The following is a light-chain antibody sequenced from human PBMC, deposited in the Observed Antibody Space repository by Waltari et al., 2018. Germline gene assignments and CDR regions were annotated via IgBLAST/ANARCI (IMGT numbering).Light chain of an antibody. V-gene: IGLV1-47*01. Sequence: QSVLTQPPSASGSPGQRVSISCSGSGYNIGGNYVSWYQQFPGSAPKGLLYKTNHRPSGVPDRFSGSKSGTSGSLSISGLRSEDEAEYYCASWDDDVSGVVFGGGTKLTVL. J-gene: IGLJ2*01. CDR3: ASWDDDVSGVV. CDR2: KTN. CDR1: GYNIGGNY.